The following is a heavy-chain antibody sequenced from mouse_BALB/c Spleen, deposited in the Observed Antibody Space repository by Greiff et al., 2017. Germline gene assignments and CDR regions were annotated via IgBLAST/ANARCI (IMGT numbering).Heavy chain of an antibody. CDR1: GFNIKDYY. Sequence: VQLKESGAELVRPGALVKLSCKASGFNIKDYYMHWVKQRPEQGLEWIGWIDPENGNTIYDPKFQGKASITADTSSNTAYLQLSSLTSEDTAVYYCASYYGSSYDYWGQGTTLTVSS. D-gene: IGHD1-1*01. CDR3: ASYYGSSYDY. J-gene: IGHJ2*01. CDR2: IDPENGNT. V-gene: IGHV14-1*02.